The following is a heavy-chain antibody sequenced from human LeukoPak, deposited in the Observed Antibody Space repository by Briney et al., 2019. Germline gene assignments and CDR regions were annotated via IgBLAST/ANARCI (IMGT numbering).Heavy chain of an antibody. CDR2: IYYSGST. Sequence: SETLSLTCTVSGGSISSYYWSWVRQPPGKGLEWIGYIYYSGSTNYNPSLKSRVTISVDTSKNQFSLKLSSVTAADTAVYYCARKRVGATAFDYWGQGTLVTVSS. V-gene: IGHV4-59*01. D-gene: IGHD1-26*01. CDR1: GGSISSYY. J-gene: IGHJ4*02. CDR3: ARKRVGATAFDY.